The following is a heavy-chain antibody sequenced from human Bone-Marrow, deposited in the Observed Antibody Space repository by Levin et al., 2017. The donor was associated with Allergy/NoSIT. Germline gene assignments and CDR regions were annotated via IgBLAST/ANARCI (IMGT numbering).Heavy chain of an antibody. CDR2: ISSSGNTI. Sequence: PGGSLRLSCTAFSSYEMNWVRQAPGKALEWVSYISSSGNTIYYADSVKGRFTISRDNAKNSLYLQMNGLRSEDTALYYCARGGYTSGWSLDYWGQGTVVTVSS. D-gene: IGHD6-19*01. J-gene: IGHJ4*02. V-gene: IGHV3-48*03. CDR3: ARGGYTSGWSLDY. CDR1: SSYE.